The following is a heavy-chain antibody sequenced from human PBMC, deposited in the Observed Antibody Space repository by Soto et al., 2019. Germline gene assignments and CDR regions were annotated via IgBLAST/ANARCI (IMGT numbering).Heavy chain of an antibody. D-gene: IGHD5-18*01. CDR2: ISGSGGNT. Sequence: EVQLLESGGGLVQPGGSLRLSCAASGFTFINYAMTWVLQAPGKGLEWVSGISGSGGNTYYADSVKGRFTISRDNAKDTLYLQMNSLRAEDTAVYYCARDRDIYGTFDYWGQGTLVTVSS. V-gene: IGHV3-23*01. CDR3: ARDRDIYGTFDY. J-gene: IGHJ4*02. CDR1: GFTFINYA.